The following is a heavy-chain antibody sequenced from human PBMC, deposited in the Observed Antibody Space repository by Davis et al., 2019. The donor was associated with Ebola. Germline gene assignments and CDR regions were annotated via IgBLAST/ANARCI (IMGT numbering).Heavy chain of an antibody. CDR3: AAGGSRGGFDV. D-gene: IGHD1-26*01. V-gene: IGHV1-24*01. Sequence: ASVKVSCKASGYTFTSYAMNWVRQAPGQGLEWMGNFDPQNNDIIYAHKFEDRVTMTEDTSTHTAYMELSSLRSDDSAVYYCAAGGSRGGFDVWGRGTMVTVS. CDR2: FDPQNNDI. J-gene: IGHJ3*01. CDR1: GYTFTSYA.